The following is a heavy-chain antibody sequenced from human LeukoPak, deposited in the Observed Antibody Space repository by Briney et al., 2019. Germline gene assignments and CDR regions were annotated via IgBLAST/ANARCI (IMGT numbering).Heavy chain of an antibody. V-gene: IGHV3-23*01. CDR1: GFTFSSYA. J-gene: IGHJ4*02. Sequence: GGSLRLSCAASGFTFSSYAMSWVRQAPGKGLEWVSAISGSGGSTCYADSVKGRFTISRDNSKNTLYLQMNSLRAEDTAVYYCAKDGYSSGWFNTYWGQGTLVTVSS. CDR3: AKDGYSSGWFNTY. D-gene: IGHD6-19*01. CDR2: ISGSGGST.